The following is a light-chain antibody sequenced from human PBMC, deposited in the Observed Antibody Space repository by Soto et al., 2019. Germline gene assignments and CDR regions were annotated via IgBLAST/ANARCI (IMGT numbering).Light chain of an antibody. V-gene: IGKV3D-15*01. CDR3: QQYNNWPQT. CDR1: QTVSSN. J-gene: IGKJ1*01. Sequence: EIVMSQAPATLSVSPGVRATHSCGASQTVSSNLAWYLQKPGQAPRILIFGASGRATGIPARFSGSGSGTEFTLTISSLQSEDFAEYHCQQYNNWPQTFGQGTKVDIK. CDR2: GAS.